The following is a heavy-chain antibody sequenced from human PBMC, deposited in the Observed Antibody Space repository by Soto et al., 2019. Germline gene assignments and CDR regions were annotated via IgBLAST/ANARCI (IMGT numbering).Heavy chain of an antibody. CDR3: ANSLAGTLPDY. V-gene: IGHV3-23*01. J-gene: IGHJ4*02. CDR2: ISGSGGST. CDR1: GFTFSSYA. Sequence: XGSLRLSCSASGFTFSSYAMSWVRQAPGKGLDWVSAISGSGGSTYYADSVKGRFTISRDNSKNTLYLQMNSLRAEDTAVYYCANSLAGTLPDYWGQGTLVTVSS. D-gene: IGHD6-19*01.